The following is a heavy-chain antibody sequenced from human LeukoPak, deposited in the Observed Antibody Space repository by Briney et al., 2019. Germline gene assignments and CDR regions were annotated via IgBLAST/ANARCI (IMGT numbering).Heavy chain of an antibody. D-gene: IGHD1-1*01. CDR3: AKDLAGWNDLDDAFDI. CDR1: GFTFSSYG. V-gene: IGHV3-23*01. J-gene: IGHJ3*02. CDR2: ISGSGGST. Sequence: GGSLRLSCAASGFTFSSYGMSWVRQAPGKGLEWVSAISGSGGSTYYADSVKGRFTISRDNSKNTLYLQMNSLRAEDTAVYYCAKDLAGWNDLDDAFDIWGQGTMVTVSS.